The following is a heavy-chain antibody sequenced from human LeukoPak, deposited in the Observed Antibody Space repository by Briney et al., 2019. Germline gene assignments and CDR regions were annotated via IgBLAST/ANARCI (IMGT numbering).Heavy chain of an antibody. D-gene: IGHD1/OR15-1a*01. V-gene: IGHV4-34*01. Sequence: PSETLSLTCAVYGGSYSGYYWSWIRQPPGKGLEWIGEINHSGSTNYNPPLKSRVTISVDTSKNQFSLKLSSVTAADTAVYYCARARRTYGKDVWGKGTTVTVSS. CDR3: ARARRTYGKDV. J-gene: IGHJ6*04. CDR2: INHSGST. CDR1: GGSYSGYY.